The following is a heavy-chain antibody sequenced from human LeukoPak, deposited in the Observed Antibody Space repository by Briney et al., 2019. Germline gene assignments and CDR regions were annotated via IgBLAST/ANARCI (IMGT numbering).Heavy chain of an antibody. CDR2: IGAYNGNT. CDR1: GYTFTTYG. Sequence: ASVKPSCKASGYTFTTYGISWVRQAPGQGLEWRGGIGAYNGNTNYAQKLQGRVTMTTDTSTSTAYMELRSLRSDDPAVYYCARVTGITFGGVIVTYYFDYWGRGTLVTVSS. D-gene: IGHD3-16*02. V-gene: IGHV1-18*01. CDR3: ARVTGITFGGVIVTYYFDY. J-gene: IGHJ4*02.